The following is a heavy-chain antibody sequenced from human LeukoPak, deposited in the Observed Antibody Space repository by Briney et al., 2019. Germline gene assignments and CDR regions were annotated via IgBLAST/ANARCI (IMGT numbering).Heavy chain of an antibody. V-gene: IGHV3-53*01. Sequence: GGSLTLSCEVTGFVVSNNYMTWVRQAPGKGLEWVALIYVGGHTCHADSVKGRFAISSDNAKNTLYLHMNSLRAEDTAVYYCAKGGNYDGNYYAAWFFDVWGRGTRVTVSS. CDR2: IYVGGHT. CDR3: AKGGNYDGNYYAAWFFDV. J-gene: IGHJ2*01. D-gene: IGHD5-24*01. CDR1: GFVVSNNY.